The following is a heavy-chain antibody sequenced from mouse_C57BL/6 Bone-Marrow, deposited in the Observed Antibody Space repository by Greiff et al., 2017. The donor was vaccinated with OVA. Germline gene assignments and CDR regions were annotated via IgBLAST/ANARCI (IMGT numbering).Heavy chain of an antibody. CDR2: FYPGSGSI. V-gene: IGHV1-62-2*01. J-gene: IGHJ2*01. CDR1: GYTFTEYT. D-gene: IGHD1-1*01. CDR3: ARHEVLLRYFDY. Sequence: VHLVESGAELVKPGASVKLSCKASGYTFTEYTIHWVKQRSGQGLEWIGWFYPGSGSIKYNEKFKDKATLTADKSSSTVYMELSRLTSEDSAVYFCARHEVLLRYFDYWGQGTTLTVSS.